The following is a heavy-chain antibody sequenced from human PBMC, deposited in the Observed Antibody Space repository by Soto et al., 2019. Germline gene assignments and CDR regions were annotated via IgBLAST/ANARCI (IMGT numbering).Heavy chain of an antibody. CDR2: IDSSGST. CDR1: GDSISNGGYY. Sequence: PSETLSLTCTVSGDSISNGGYYWRWIRQPPGRGLEWIGYIDSSGSTYYNPSLKSRLTMSVDMSKNQFSLRLTSVTAADTAVYYCASRYLYWGQGLLVTVSS. CDR3: ASRYLY. J-gene: IGHJ4*02. V-gene: IGHV4-30-4*01. D-gene: IGHD3-16*02.